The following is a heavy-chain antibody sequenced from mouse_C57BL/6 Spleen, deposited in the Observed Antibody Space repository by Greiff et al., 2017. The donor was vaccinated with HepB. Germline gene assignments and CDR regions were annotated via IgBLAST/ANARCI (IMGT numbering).Heavy chain of an antibody. J-gene: IGHJ2*01. CDR3: ARRASFITLFDD. V-gene: IGHV1-53*01. CDR1: GYTFTSYW. D-gene: IGHD1-1*01. Sequence: QVQLQQSGTELMKPGASVKLSCKASGYTFTSYWMHWVKQRPGQGLEWIGNINPSNGGTNYNEKFKSKATLTVDKSSSTAYMQLSSLTSEDSAVYYCARRASFITLFDDWGQGTTLTVSS. CDR2: INPSNGGT.